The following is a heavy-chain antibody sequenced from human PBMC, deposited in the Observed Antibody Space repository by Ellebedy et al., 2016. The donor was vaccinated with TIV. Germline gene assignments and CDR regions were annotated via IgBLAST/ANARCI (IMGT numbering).Heavy chain of an antibody. CDR2: IRSSVTSI. CDR3: AREGSYDAFDI. V-gene: IGHV3-11*01. J-gene: IGHJ3*02. Sequence: GESLKISXAASGFTFSDYYMNWIRQAPGKGLEWVSYIRSSVTSISYADSVKGRFSISRDNAKNSLYLQMNRLRPEDTAVYYCAREGSYDAFDIWGQGTMVTVSS. D-gene: IGHD3-10*01. CDR1: GFTFSDYY.